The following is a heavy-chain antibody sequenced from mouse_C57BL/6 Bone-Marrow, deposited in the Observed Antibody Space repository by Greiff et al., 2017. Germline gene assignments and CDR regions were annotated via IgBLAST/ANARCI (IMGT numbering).Heavy chain of an antibody. CDR3: ARRYSNYDAMDY. Sequence: VQLQQSGPVLVKPGASVKMSCKASGYTFTDYYMNWVKQSHGKSLEWIGVINPYNGGTSYNQQFKGKATLTVDKSSSTAYMELNSLTSEGSAVYYCARRYSNYDAMDYWGQGTSVTVSS. V-gene: IGHV1-19*01. J-gene: IGHJ4*01. D-gene: IGHD2-5*01. CDR2: INPYNGGT. CDR1: GYTFTDYY.